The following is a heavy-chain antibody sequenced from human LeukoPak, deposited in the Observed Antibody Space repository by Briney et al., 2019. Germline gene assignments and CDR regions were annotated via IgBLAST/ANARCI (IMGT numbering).Heavy chain of an antibody. V-gene: IGHV3-15*07. CDR2: IKSKSDGGTT. CDR1: GFTFSSYA. J-gene: IGHJ5*02. D-gene: IGHD3-16*01. CDR3: TTDGARGSWFDP. Sequence: GGSLRLSRAASGFTFSSYAMNWVRQAPGKGLEWVGRIKSKSDGGTTDYAAPVKGRFTISRDDSKNTLYLQMNSLKTEDTAVYYCTTDGARGSWFDPWGQGTLVTVSS.